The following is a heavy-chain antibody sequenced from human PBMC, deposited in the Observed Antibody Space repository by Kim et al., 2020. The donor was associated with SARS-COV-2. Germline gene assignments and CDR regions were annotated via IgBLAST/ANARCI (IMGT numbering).Heavy chain of an antibody. CDR2: INPNSGGT. Sequence: ASVKVSCKASGYTFTGYYMHWVRQAPGQGLEWMGRINPNSGGTNYAQKFQGRVTMTRDTSISTAYMELSRLRSDDTAVYYCAREGSSWYYYYYGMDVWGQGTTVTVSS. V-gene: IGHV1-2*06. CDR1: GYTFTGYY. D-gene: IGHD6-13*01. J-gene: IGHJ6*02. CDR3: AREGSSWYYYYYGMDV.